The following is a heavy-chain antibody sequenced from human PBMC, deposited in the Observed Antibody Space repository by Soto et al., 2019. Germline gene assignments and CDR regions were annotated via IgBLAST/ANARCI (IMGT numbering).Heavy chain of an antibody. CDR1: GFTFSSYS. D-gene: IGHD3-22*01. V-gene: IGHV3-21*01. J-gene: IGHJ5*02. CDR3: ARAGDANYYDSSGYHTWFDP. CDR2: ISSSSSYI. Sequence: GGSLRLSCAASGFTFSSYSMNWVRQAPGKGLEWVSSISSSSSYIYYADSVKGRFTISRDNAKNSLYLQMNSLRAEDTAVYYCARAGDANYYDSSGYHTWFDPWGQGTLVTRLL.